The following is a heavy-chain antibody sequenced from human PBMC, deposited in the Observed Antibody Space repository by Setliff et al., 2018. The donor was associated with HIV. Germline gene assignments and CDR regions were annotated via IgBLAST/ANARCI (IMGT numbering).Heavy chain of an antibody. CDR1: GYTFTSYG. D-gene: IGHD5-18*01. J-gene: IGHJ6*03. CDR3: ARGGRGFHDGYTLYYYYMDV. CDR2: ISAYNGNT. Sequence: ASVKVSCKASGYTFTSYGLSWVRQAPGQGLEWVGWISAYNGNTNYAQKLQGRVTFTTDTSTSTAYVELRSLRSDDTAVYYCARGGRGFHDGYTLYYYYMDVWGKGTTVTVSS. V-gene: IGHV1-18*01.